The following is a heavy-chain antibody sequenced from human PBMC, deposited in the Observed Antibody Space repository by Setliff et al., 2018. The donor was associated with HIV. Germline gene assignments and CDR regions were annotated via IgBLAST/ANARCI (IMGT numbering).Heavy chain of an antibody. V-gene: IGHV1-18*01. CDR1: GGTFSSYG. D-gene: IGHD6-19*01. CDR3: ARLGSGWSDSYYYAMDV. CDR2: ISPYNGHT. J-gene: IGHJ6*02. Sequence: ASVKVSCKASGGTFSSYGISWVRQAPGHGLEWMGWISPYNGHTNYAQNFQGRVTMTTDTSTSRAYMELRSLRSDDTAAYFCARLGSGWSDSYYYAMDVWGQGTTVTVSS.